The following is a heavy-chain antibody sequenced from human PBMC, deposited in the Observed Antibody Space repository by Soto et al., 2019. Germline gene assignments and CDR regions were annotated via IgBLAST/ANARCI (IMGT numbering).Heavy chain of an antibody. J-gene: IGHJ4*02. Sequence: SVKVSCKASGGTFSSYAISWVRQAPGKGLEWMGGIIPICGTANYAQKYQGRVTITADESTSTAYMELSSLRSEDTAVYYCARERTAASPLSYFDYWGQGTLVTVSS. CDR3: ARERTAASPLSYFDY. CDR1: GGTFSSYA. V-gene: IGHV1-69*13. D-gene: IGHD2-15*01. CDR2: IIPICGTA.